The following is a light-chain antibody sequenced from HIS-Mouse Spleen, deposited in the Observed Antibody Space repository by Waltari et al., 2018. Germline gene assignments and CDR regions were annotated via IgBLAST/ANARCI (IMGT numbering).Light chain of an antibody. CDR2: DNH. CDR1: SPNIGNEY. V-gene: IGLV1-51*01. J-gene: IGLJ1*01. Sequence: QSVLTQPPSVSAAPGQKVTIPCSGSSPNIGNEYVSWYQEPPGTAPKILIYDNHKRPPGTPDRFAGSRSATSATLGITGLQTGDEADYYCGTWDSSLSAYVFGTGTKVTVL. CDR3: GTWDSSLSAYV.